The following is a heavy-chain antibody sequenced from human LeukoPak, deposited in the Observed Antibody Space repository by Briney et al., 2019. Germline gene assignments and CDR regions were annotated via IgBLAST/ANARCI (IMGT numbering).Heavy chain of an antibody. J-gene: IGHJ4*02. CDR1: GGSISSYY. CDR2: VYYSGST. D-gene: IGHD3-10*01. V-gene: IGHV4-59*01. Sequence: SETLSLTCTVSGGSISSYYWSWIRQPPGKGLEWLGYVYYSGSTNYNPSLKSRVTISVDTSKNQFSLKLSSVTAADTAVYYCARYGSGSFLDYWGQGTLVTVSS. CDR3: ARYGSGSFLDY.